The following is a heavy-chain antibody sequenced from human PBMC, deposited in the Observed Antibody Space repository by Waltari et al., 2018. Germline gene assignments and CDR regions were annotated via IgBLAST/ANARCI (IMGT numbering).Heavy chain of an antibody. CDR3: ARGVPGSWPDYYFDH. D-gene: IGHD3-10*01. CDR1: GYTFTNYG. CDR2: FSVYNGNT. Sequence: QVQLVQSGAEVKKPGASVKVSSKASGYTFTNYGISWVRQAPGQGLEWMGWFSVYNGNTNYAQKLQGRVTMTTDTSTSTAYMELRSLRSDDTAVYYCARGVPGSWPDYYFDHWGQGTLVTVSS. V-gene: IGHV1-18*01. J-gene: IGHJ4*02.